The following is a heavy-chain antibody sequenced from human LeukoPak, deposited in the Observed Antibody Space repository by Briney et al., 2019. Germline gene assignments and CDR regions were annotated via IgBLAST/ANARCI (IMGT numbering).Heavy chain of an antibody. CDR3: ARGVLWEPPDY. CDR1: GFTFSNCY. CDR2: IKQDGTEK. V-gene: IGHV3-7*01. J-gene: IGHJ4*02. D-gene: IGHD1-14*01. Sequence: GGSLRLSCAAAGFTFSNCYMNWVRQAPGKGLEWVANIKQDGTEKYYVDSAKGRFTMSRDNAKNSLYLQMNSLRAEDTAVYYCARGVLWEPPDYWGQGTLVTVSS.